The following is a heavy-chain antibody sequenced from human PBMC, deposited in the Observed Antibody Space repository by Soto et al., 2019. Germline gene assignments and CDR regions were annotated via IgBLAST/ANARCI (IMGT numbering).Heavy chain of an antibody. CDR1: GGSVGSGSYY. V-gene: IGHV4-61*01. J-gene: IGHJ4*02. CDR2: IYYSGST. Sequence: SETLSLTCTVSGGSVGSGSYYWSWIRQPPGKGLEWIGYIYYSGSTNYNPSLKSRVSISVDTSKNQFSLKLSSVTAADTAVYYCAAGGGLPHYYWCQGTLVTVSS. CDR3: AAGGGLPHYY. D-gene: IGHD5-12*01.